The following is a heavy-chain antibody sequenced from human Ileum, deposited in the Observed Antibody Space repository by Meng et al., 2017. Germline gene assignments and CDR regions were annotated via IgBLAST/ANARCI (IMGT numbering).Heavy chain of an antibody. Sequence: QDQLQESGPGPVRPSWTLVLTCAVSSGSISSIIYWSGVRQPPGKGLEWIGQISHSGSAYYNPSLKSRVTMSVDKSKSQFSLMLTSVTAADTAIYYCARHGGYSQDFWGQGTLVTVSS. D-gene: IGHD4-23*01. J-gene: IGHJ4*02. CDR1: SGSISSIIY. CDR3: ARHGGYSQDF. V-gene: IGHV4-4*02. CDR2: ISHSGSA.